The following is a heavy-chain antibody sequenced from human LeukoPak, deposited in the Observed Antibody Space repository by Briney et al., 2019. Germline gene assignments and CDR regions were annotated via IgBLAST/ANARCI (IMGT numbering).Heavy chain of an antibody. Sequence: SETLSLTCTVSGYSISSGYYWGWIRQPPGKGLEWIGSIYHSGSTYYNPSLKSRVTISVDTSKNQFSLKLSSVTAADTAVYYCARESSSRDIDYWGQGTLVTVSS. CDR1: GYSISSGYY. D-gene: IGHD6-13*01. CDR2: IYHSGST. J-gene: IGHJ4*02. V-gene: IGHV4-38-2*02. CDR3: ARESSSRDIDY.